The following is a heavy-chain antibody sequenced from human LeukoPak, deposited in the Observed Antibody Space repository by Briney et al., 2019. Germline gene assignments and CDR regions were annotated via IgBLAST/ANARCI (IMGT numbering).Heavy chain of an antibody. Sequence: GGSLRLSCAASGFTFSSYSMNWVGRAPGKGLEWVSSISSSSSYIYYADSVKGRFTISRDNAKNSLYLQMNSLRAEDTAVYYCARDPAAAGTSDYFDYWGQGTLVTVSS. CDR1: GFTFSSYS. V-gene: IGHV3-21*01. J-gene: IGHJ4*02. D-gene: IGHD6-13*01. CDR2: ISSSSSYI. CDR3: ARDPAAAGTSDYFDY.